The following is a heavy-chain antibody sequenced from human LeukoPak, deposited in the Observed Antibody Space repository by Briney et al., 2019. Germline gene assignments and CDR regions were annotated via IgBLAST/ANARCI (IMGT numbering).Heavy chain of an antibody. CDR1: GGTFSSYA. CDR3: ASRYSSSSRSFDY. Sequence: GASVKVSCKASGGTFSSYAISWVRQAPGQGLEWMGGIIPIFGTASYAQKFQGRVTITADKSTSTAYMELSSLRSEDTAVYYCASRYSSSSRSFDYWGQGTLVTVSS. CDR2: IIPIFGTA. V-gene: IGHV1-69*06. J-gene: IGHJ4*02. D-gene: IGHD6-6*01.